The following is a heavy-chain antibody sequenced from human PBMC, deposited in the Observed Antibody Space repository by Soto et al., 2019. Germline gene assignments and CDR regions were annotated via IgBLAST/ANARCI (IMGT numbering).Heavy chain of an antibody. CDR1: GYTFTGYY. CDR3: ARDIGIAVAGPYWYFDL. D-gene: IGHD6-19*01. CDR2: INPNSGGT. J-gene: IGHJ2*01. Sequence: VASVKVSCKASGYTFTGYYMHWVRQAPGQGLEWMGWINPNSGGTNYAQKFQGWVTMTRDTSISTAYMELSRLRSDDTAVYYCARDIGIAVAGPYWYFDLWGRGTLVTVSS. V-gene: IGHV1-2*04.